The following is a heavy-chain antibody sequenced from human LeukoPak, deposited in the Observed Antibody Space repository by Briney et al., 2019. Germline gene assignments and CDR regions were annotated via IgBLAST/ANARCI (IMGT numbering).Heavy chain of an antibody. Sequence: GRSLRLSCAASGFTFDDYAMHWVRRAPGKGLEWVSGISWNSGSIGYADSVKGRFTISRDNAKNSLYLQMNSLRAEDTALYYCAKVVEGMVRGPAAGDYFDYWGQGTLVTVSS. CDR2: ISWNSGSI. CDR1: GFTFDDYA. D-gene: IGHD3-10*01. J-gene: IGHJ4*02. V-gene: IGHV3-9*01. CDR3: AKVVEGMVRGPAAGDYFDY.